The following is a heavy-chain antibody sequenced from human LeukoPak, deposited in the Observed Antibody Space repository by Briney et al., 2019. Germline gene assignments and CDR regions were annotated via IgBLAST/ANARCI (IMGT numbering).Heavy chain of an antibody. Sequence: ASVRVSCKASGYTFTSYGISWVRQAPGQGLEWMGWISAYNGNTNYAKKLQGRVTMTTDTSTSTAYMELRSLRSDDTAVYYCARDTAGYYAPGVDPWGQGTLVTVSS. CDR3: ARDTAGYYAPGVDP. J-gene: IGHJ5*02. CDR1: GYTFTSYG. D-gene: IGHD3-10*01. CDR2: ISAYNGNT. V-gene: IGHV1-18*01.